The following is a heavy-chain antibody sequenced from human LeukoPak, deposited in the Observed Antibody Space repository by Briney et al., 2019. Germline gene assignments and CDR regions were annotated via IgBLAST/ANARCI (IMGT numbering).Heavy chain of an antibody. J-gene: IGHJ4*02. V-gene: IGHV4-34*01. CDR3: ARGWWLRLLDY. CDR2: INHSGST. CDR1: GGSFSGYY. D-gene: IGHD5-12*01. Sequence: SETLSLTCAVYGGSFSGYYWSWIRQPPGKGLEWIGEINHSGSTNYNPSLKSRVTISVDTSKNQFSLRLSSVTAADTAVYYCARGWWLRLLDYWRQGTLVTVSS.